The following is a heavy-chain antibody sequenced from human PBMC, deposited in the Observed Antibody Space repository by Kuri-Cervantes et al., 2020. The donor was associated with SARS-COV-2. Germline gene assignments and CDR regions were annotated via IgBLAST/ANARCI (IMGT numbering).Heavy chain of an antibody. CDR1: GFTFSSYA. CDR3: ARCVATIRGWFDP. V-gene: IGHV3-64*01. Sequence: GGSLRLSCAASGFTFSSYAMHWVRQAPGKGLEYVSAISSNGGSTYYANSVKGRFTISRDNSKSTLYLQMRSLRAEDMAVYYCARCVATIRGWFDPWGQGTLVTVSS. CDR2: ISSNGGST. D-gene: IGHD5-12*01. J-gene: IGHJ5*02.